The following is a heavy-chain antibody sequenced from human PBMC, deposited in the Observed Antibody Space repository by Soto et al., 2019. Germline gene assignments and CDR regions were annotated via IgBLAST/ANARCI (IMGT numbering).Heavy chain of an antibody. CDR1: EGTFSSYA. V-gene: IGHV1-69*06. D-gene: IGHD3-22*01. J-gene: IGHJ4*02. Sequence: SVKVSCKASEGTFSSYAISWVRQAPGQGLEWMGGIIPIFGTANYAQKFQGRVTITADKSTSTAYMELSSLRSEDTAVYYCARVLGYYYDSSGYYAGTLDYWGQGTLVTVSS. CDR2: IIPIFGTA. CDR3: ARVLGYYYDSSGYYAGTLDY.